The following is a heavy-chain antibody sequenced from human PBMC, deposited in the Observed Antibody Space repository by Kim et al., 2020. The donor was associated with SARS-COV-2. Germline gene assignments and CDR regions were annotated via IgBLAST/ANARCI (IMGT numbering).Heavy chain of an antibody. CDR2: IYTSGST. V-gene: IGHV4-4*07. Sequence: SETLSLTCTVSGGSISSYYWSWIRQPAGKGLEWIGRIYTSGSTNYNPSLKSRVTMSVDTSKNQFSLKLSSVTAADTAVYYCARDRRFGQWLVAGTLVYYGMDVWGQGTTVTVSS. J-gene: IGHJ6*02. D-gene: IGHD6-19*01. CDR3: ARDRRFGQWLVAGTLVYYGMDV. CDR1: GGSISSYY.